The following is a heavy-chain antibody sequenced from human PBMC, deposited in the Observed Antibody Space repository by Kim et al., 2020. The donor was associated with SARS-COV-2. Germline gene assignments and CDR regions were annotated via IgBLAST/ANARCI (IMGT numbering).Heavy chain of an antibody. J-gene: IGHJ4*02. CDR3: ARPTSSSWHNPLGH. V-gene: IGHV5-51*01. CDR2: IYPGDSDI. D-gene: IGHD6-13*01. Sequence: GSLKISCKGSGYSFTNYWIGWVRQMPGKGLEWMGIIYPGDSDIRYSPSFEGQVTISADKSTSTAFLQWSTLKASDTAMYYCARPTSSSWHNPLGHWGQGTLVTVSS. CDR1: GYSFTNYW.